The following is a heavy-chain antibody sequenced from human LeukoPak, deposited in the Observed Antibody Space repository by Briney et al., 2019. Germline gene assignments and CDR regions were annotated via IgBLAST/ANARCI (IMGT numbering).Heavy chain of an antibody. CDR3: ARVEGSFGIWFDP. CDR1: EFTFSSYS. Sequence: PGGSLRLSCAASEFTFSSYSMNWVRQAPGKGLEWVSYITNSGNSKSYADSVKGRFTISRDNSKNTLYLQMNSLRAEDTAVYYCARVEGSFGIWFDPWGQGTLVTVSS. CDR2: ITNSGNSK. D-gene: IGHD1-14*01. J-gene: IGHJ5*02. V-gene: IGHV3-48*01.